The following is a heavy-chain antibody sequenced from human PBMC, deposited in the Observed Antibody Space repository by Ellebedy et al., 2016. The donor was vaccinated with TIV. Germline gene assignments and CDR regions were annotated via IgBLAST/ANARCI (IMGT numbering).Heavy chain of an antibody. J-gene: IGHJ4*02. CDR2: IWYDGSTQ. CDR3: ARDRAGIEVAAYFDY. V-gene: IGHV3-33*01. CDR1: GFTFSSFG. Sequence: PGGSLRLSCEASGFTFSSFGMHRVRQAPGKGLEWVAVIWYDGSTQYSADSVKGRFTISRDNSKNTLFLQMNGLSAEDTAVYYCARDRAGIEVAAYFDYWGQGTLVTVSS. D-gene: IGHD6-19*01.